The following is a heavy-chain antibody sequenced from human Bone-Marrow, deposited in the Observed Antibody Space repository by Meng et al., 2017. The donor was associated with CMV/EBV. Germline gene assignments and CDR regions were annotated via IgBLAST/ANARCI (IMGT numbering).Heavy chain of an antibody. CDR2: ISAYNGNT. D-gene: IGHD3-3*01. CDR1: GYTFTSYG. V-gene: IGHV1-18*01. Sequence: ASVKVSCKASGYTFTSYGISWVRQAPGQGLEWMGWISAYNGNTNYAQKLQGRVTMTTDTSTSTAYMELRSLRSDDTAVYYSARETCDCWSGYLPTRLVFDYWGQGTLVTVSS. J-gene: IGHJ4*02. CDR3: ARETCDCWSGYLPTRLVFDY.